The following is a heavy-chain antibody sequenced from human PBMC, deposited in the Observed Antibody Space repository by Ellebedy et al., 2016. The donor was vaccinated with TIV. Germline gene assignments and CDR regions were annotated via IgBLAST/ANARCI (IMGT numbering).Heavy chain of an antibody. CDR3: AKERGEAVAVDY. D-gene: IGHD6-19*01. J-gene: IGHJ4*02. Sequence: GVSLKISXAASGFTFSSYAMSWVRQAPGQGLEWVAVISIDGKREYYADSVKGRFIVSRDNSRNTLYLQMNSLRAEDTAVYYCAKERGEAVAVDYWGQGTLVTVSS. V-gene: IGHV3-30*18. CDR2: ISIDGKRE. CDR1: GFTFSSYA.